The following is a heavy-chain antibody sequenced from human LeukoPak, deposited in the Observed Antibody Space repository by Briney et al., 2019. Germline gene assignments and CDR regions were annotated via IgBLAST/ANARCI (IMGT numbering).Heavy chain of an antibody. CDR2: IYYTGST. CDR1: GGSISSISYY. J-gene: IGHJ6*02. CDR3: ARVAHSMGYYYGMDV. Sequence: PSETLSLTCTISGGSISSISYYWGWIRQPPGKGLEWIGSIYYTGSTYYNPSLKSRVTVSVDTSKNQFSLKLSSVTAADTAVYYCARVAHSMGYYYGMDVWGQGTTVIVSS. D-gene: IGHD2-8*01. V-gene: IGHV4-39*07.